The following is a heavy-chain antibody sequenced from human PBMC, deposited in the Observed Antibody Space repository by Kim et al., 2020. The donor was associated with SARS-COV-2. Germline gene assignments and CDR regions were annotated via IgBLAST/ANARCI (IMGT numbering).Heavy chain of an antibody. D-gene: IGHD6-13*01. Sequence: GSGTVYADYVKGRFNISRDNAKNMLYLQMNSLRADDAAVYFCVRSAAAFDYWGQGTLVSVSS. CDR2: GSGT. CDR3: VRSAAAFDY. J-gene: IGHJ4*02. V-gene: IGHV3-74*01.